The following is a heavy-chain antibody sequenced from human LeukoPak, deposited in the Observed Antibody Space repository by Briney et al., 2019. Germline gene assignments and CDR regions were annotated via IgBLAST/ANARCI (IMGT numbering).Heavy chain of an antibody. CDR1: GFIFSNYG. J-gene: IGHJ4*02. D-gene: IGHD5-12*01. V-gene: IGHV3-33*01. CDR2: IRYDESTK. CDR3: ARAYSRESGYDFIPYY. Sequence: PGGSLRLSCAASGFIFSNYGMHWVRQAPGKGLEWVAVIRYDESTKYYVNSVKGRFTISRDNSKNTLYLQMNGLRDDDTAVYYCARAYSRESGYDFIPYYWGQGTLVTVSS.